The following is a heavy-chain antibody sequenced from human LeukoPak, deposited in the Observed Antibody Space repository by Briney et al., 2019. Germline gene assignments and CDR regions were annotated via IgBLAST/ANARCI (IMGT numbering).Heavy chain of an antibody. V-gene: IGHV4-39*07. CDR1: GGSISSSSYY. J-gene: IGHJ5*02. D-gene: IGHD2-2*01. CDR3: ARSGYQLLNPWFDP. Sequence: PSETLSLTCTVSGGSISSSSYYWGWIRQPPGKGLEWIGNIYYSGSTYYNPSLKSRVTMSVDTSKNQFSLKLSSVTAADTAVYYCARSGYQLLNPWFDPWGQGTLVTVSS. CDR2: IYYSGST.